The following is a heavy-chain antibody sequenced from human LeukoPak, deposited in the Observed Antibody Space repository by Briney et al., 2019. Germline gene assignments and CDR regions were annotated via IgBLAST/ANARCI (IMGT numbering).Heavy chain of an antibody. V-gene: IGHV3-23*01. D-gene: IGHD1-14*01. CDR1: GFTFSAFG. J-gene: IGHJ4*02. CDR2: ITGSGGST. Sequence: PGGSLRLSCAASGFTFSAFGLSWVRQAPGNGLEWVSSITGSGGSTYYADSVKSRFTISRDNSKNTLYLQMNSLRADDTAVYYCAKPAKTDYADYWGQGTLVTVSS. CDR3: AKPAKTDYADY.